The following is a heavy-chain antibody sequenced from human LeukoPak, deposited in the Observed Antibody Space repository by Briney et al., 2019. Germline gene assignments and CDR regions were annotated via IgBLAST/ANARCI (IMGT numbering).Heavy chain of an antibody. Sequence: SETLSLTCTVSGGSITNYYWSWIRQPAGKGLEWIGRIYTSGSTNYNPSLKSRVIMSIDTSKNQFSLKLSSVTAADTAVYYCARASSHSLGYYYYMDVWGKGTTVTISS. CDR3: ARASSHSLGYYYYMDV. V-gene: IGHV4-4*07. CDR2: IYTSGST. CDR1: GGSITNYY. D-gene: IGHD5-18*01. J-gene: IGHJ6*03.